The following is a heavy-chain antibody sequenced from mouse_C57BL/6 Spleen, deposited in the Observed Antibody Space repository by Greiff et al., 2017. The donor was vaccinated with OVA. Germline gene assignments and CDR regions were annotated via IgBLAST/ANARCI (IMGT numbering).Heavy chain of an antibody. D-gene: IGHD2-1*01. Sequence: QVQLQQPGAELVKPGASVKLSCKASGYTFTSYWMHWVKQRPGQGLEWIGMIHPNSGSTNYNEKFKSKATLTVDKSSSTAYTQLSSLTSEDSAVYYCARSGDYGNYLAWFAYWGQGTLVTVSA. CDR1: GYTFTSYW. CDR3: ARSGDYGNYLAWFAY. J-gene: IGHJ3*01. CDR2: IHPNSGST. V-gene: IGHV1-64*01.